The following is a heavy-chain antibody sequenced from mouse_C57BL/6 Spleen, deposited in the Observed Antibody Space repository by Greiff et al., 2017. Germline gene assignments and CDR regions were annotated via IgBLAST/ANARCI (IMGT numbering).Heavy chain of an antibody. CDR2: IRLKSDNYAT. J-gene: IGHJ2*01. D-gene: IGHD1-2*01. CDR3: TGRLLRPYFDY. Sequence: EVQLQESGGGLVQPGGSMKLSCVASGFTFSNYWMNWVRQSPEKGLEWVAQIRLKSDNYATHYAESVKGRFTISRDDSKSSVYLQMNNLRAEDTGIYYCTGRLLRPYFDYWGQGTTLTVSS. V-gene: IGHV6-3*01. CDR1: GFTFSNYW.